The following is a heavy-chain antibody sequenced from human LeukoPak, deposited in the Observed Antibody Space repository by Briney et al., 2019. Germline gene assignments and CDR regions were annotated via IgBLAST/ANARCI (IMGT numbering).Heavy chain of an antibody. Sequence: GGSLRPSCAASGFMFSSFAMNWVRQAPGKGLEWLSAVTGGGGSTYYADSVKGRFTISRDNSRNTLYLQLNSLRAEDTALYFCAKDRPTYGSGSPIDFWGQGTLVTVSS. CDR2: VTGGGGST. CDR3: AKDRPTYGSGSPIDF. V-gene: IGHV3-23*01. CDR1: GFMFSSFA. J-gene: IGHJ4*02. D-gene: IGHD3-10*01.